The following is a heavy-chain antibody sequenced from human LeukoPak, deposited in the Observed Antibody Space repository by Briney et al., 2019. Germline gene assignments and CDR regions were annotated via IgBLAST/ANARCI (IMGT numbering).Heavy chain of an antibody. D-gene: IGHD1-26*01. CDR1: GFSLATTGMR. V-gene: IGHV2-70*04. CDR2: IDSDGDE. J-gene: IGHJ4*02. Sequence: SGPALVKPTQTLTLTCTFSGFSLATTGMRVNWIRQPPGKALEWLARIDSDGDEFSSTSLKTRLTISKDTSKTQVVLTVTNVDPVDTGTYYCARMRSDASGLFDYWGQGVLVTVSS. CDR3: ARMRSDASGLFDY.